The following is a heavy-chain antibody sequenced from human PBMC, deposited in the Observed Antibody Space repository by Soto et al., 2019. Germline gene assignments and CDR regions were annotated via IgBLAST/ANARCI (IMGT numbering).Heavy chain of an antibody. J-gene: IGHJ6*02. CDR1: GGTFSSYA. Sequence: QVQLVQSGAEVKKPGSSVKVSCKASGGTFSSYAISWVRQAPGQGLEWMGGIIPIFGTANYAQKFQGRVTIPPDESTSTPYMELSSLRSEDPAVYYCARLSLSQSQRYSSSSSPERRGYYSYYGMDVWGQGTTVTVSS. D-gene: IGHD6-6*01. V-gene: IGHV1-69*05. CDR3: ARLSLSQSQRYSSSSSPERRGYYSYYGMDV. CDR2: IIPIFGTA.